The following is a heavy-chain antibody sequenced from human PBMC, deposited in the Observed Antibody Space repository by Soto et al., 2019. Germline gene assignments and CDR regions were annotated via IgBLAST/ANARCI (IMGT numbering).Heavy chain of an antibody. CDR3: AKNAVGY. CDR1: GFTFSSYG. D-gene: IGHD1-26*01. V-gene: IGHV3-33*06. Sequence: GGSLRLSFAASGFTFSSYGMPWVRQAPGKGLEWVAVIWDDGSNKYYADSVKGRFTISRDNSKNMLYLQMNSLRAEDTAVYYCAKNAVGYWGQGTLVTVSS. J-gene: IGHJ4*02. CDR2: IWDDGSNK.